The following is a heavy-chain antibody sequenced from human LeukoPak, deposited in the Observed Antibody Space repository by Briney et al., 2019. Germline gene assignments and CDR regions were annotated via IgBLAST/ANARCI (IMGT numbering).Heavy chain of an antibody. Sequence: SETLCLTCAVYGGSFSGYYWSWIRQPPGKGLEWIGEINHSGSTNYNPSLKSRVTISVDTSKNQFSLKLSSVTAADTAVYYCARRPYGCSGGSCYAGPGFDPWGQGTLVTVSS. CDR2: INHSGST. D-gene: IGHD2-15*01. CDR1: GGSFSGYY. CDR3: ARRPYGCSGGSCYAGPGFDP. V-gene: IGHV4-34*01. J-gene: IGHJ5*02.